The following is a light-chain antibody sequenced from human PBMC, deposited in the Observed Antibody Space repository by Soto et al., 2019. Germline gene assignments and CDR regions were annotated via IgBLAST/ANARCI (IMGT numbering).Light chain of an antibody. CDR2: TND. CDR1: TSNIGSNN. V-gene: IGLV1-47*02. Sequence: QSVLAQPPSVSGTPGQRLTISCSGGTSNIGSNNVYWYQQLPGAAPKLLIYTNDQRPSGVPERFSGSRSGTSASLAISDLRSEDEGDYFCAAWDDSLRGVMFGGGTTLTVL. J-gene: IGLJ3*02. CDR3: AAWDDSLRGVM.